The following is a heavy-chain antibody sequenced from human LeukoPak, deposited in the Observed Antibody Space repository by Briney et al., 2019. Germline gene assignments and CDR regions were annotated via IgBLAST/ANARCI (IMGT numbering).Heavy chain of an antibody. CDR1: GGSISSYY. CDR3: ARWNKWLVTGLRYYGMDV. CDR2: IYYSGST. V-gene: IGHV4-59*01. J-gene: IGHJ6*02. D-gene: IGHD6-19*01. Sequence: KTSETLSLTCTVSGGSISSYYWSWIRQPPGKGLEWIGYIYYSGSTNYNPSLKSRVTISVDTSKNQFSLKLSSVTAADTAVYYCARWNKWLVTGLRYYGMDVWGQGTTVTVSS.